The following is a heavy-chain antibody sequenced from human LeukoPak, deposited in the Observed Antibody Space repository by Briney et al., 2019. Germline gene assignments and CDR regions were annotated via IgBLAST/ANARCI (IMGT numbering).Heavy chain of an antibody. D-gene: IGHD1-26*01. Sequence: ASVKVSCKASGYTFTSYGISWVRQAPRQGLEWMGWISAYNGNTNYAQKLQGRVTMTTDTSTSTAYMELRSLRSDDTAVYYCAGGIVGAPYDAFDIWGQGTMVTVSS. CDR3: AGGIVGAPYDAFDI. CDR2: ISAYNGNT. V-gene: IGHV1-18*01. J-gene: IGHJ3*02. CDR1: GYTFTSYG.